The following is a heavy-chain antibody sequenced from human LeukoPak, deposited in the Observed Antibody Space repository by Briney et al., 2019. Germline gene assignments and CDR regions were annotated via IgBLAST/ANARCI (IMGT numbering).Heavy chain of an antibody. CDR3: ARDKEDPSKYFDY. CDR1: GFTFSSYW. V-gene: IGHV3-33*08. CDR2: IWYNGSIK. Sequence: GGSLRLSCAASGFTFSSYWMSWVRQAPGKGREWVAVIWYNGSIKYNADSVKGRFTISRDNSKNTLYLQMNSLRAEDTAVYYCARDKEDPSKYFDYWGQGTLVTVSS. J-gene: IGHJ4*02. D-gene: IGHD2-15*01.